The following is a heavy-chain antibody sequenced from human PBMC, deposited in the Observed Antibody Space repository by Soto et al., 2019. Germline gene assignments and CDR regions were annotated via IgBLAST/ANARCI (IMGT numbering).Heavy chain of an antibody. CDR1: GFTFDDYA. CDR2: LTWNGEVI. CDR3: VKDSESSGYLTHLDY. D-gene: IGHD3-22*01. V-gene: IGHV3-9*01. J-gene: IGHJ4*02. Sequence: EVQLAESGGALVQPGRSLRLSCVASGFTFDDYAIHWVRQTPGKGLEWVSGLTWNGEVIGYADSVKGRFTISRDNAKNSLYLEINSLRPADTALYYCVKDSESSGYLTHLDYWGQGTLVTVSS.